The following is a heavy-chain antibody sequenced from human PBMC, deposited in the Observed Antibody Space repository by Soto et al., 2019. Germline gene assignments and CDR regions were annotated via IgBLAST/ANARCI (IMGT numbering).Heavy chain of an antibody. CDR2: IYYSGST. J-gene: IGHJ4*02. D-gene: IGHD2-15*01. V-gene: IGHV4-59*08. Sequence: SETLSLTCTVSGGSISSYYWSWIRQPPGKGLEWIGYIYYSGSTNYNPSLKSRVTISVDTSKNQFSLKLSSVTAADTAVYYCARHAHCSGGSCYSAFDYWGQGTLVTVSS. CDR3: ARHAHCSGGSCYSAFDY. CDR1: GGSISSYY.